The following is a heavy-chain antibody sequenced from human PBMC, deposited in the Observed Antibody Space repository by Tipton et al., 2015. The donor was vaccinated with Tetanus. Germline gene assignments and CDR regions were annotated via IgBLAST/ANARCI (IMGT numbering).Heavy chain of an antibody. D-gene: IGHD3/OR15-3a*01. CDR1: GFTFSNFH. Sequence: GSLRLSCAVSGFTFSNFHMNWVRQAPGKGLEWVAFISSTSSYIYYADSVKGRFTVSRDNAKSSLFLQMGSLRAEDTAVYYCASGRTFGYWGQGTLVTVSS. CDR2: ISSTSSYI. CDR3: ASGRTFGY. J-gene: IGHJ4*02. V-gene: IGHV3-21*01.